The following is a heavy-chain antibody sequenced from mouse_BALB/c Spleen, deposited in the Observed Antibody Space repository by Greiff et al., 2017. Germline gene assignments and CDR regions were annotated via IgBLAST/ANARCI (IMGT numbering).Heavy chain of an antibody. J-gene: IGHJ3*01. D-gene: IGHD1-2*01. Sequence: EVKLQESGPGLVKPSQSLSLTCSVTGYSITSGYYWNWIRQFPGNQLEWSGYISYDGSNNYNPSLKNRSSITRDTSTNQFFLKLNSVTTEDKATYYYGRGNYGYWFAYWGQGTLVTVSA. CDR3: GRGNYGYWFAY. CDR1: GYSITSGYY. V-gene: IGHV3-6*02. CDR2: ISYDGSN.